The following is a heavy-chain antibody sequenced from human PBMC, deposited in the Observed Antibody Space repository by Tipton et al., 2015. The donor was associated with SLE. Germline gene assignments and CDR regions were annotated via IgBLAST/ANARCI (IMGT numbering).Heavy chain of an antibody. V-gene: IGHV3-9*01. D-gene: IGHD4-17*01. CDR3: ARVDYGDYAGWFDP. J-gene: IGHJ5*02. CDR2: ISWNSGSI. Sequence: RSLRLSCAASGFTFDDYAMHWVRQAPGKGLEWVSGISWNSGSIGYADSVKGRFTISRDNAKNSLYLQMNSLRAEDTAVYYCARVDYGDYAGWFDPWGQGTLVTVSS. CDR1: GFTFDDYA.